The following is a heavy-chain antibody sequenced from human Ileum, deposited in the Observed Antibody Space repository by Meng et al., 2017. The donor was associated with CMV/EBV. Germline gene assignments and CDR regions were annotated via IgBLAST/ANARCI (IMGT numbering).Heavy chain of an antibody. CDR2: IDSYGSDT. CDR3: ARGPGD. J-gene: IGHJ1*01. CDR1: GFAFRVYW. D-gene: IGHD4-17*01. V-gene: IGHV3-74*01. Sequence: ELQLVESGVDLVQSAGSLRLSCVASGFAFRVYWMHWVRQVPGKGLMWLARIDSYGSDTFYAYSVKGRFTISRDNARNTLYLHMNSLRAEDTAVYYCARGPGDLGQGTLVTVSS.